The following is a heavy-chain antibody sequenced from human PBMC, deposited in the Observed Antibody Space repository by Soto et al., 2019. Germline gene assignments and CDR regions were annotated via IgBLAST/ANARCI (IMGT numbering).Heavy chain of an antibody. D-gene: IGHD6-6*01. CDR1: GGTFSSYA. J-gene: IGHJ6*02. CDR2: IIPIFGTA. CDR3: ARTFGDSSSSNYYYYGMDV. V-gene: IGHV1-69*13. Sequence: ASVKVSCKASGGTFSSYAISWVRQAPGQGLEWMGGIIPIFGTANYAQKFQGRVTITADESTSTAYMELSSLRSEDTAVYYCARTFGDSSSSNYYYYGMDVWGQGTTVAVSS.